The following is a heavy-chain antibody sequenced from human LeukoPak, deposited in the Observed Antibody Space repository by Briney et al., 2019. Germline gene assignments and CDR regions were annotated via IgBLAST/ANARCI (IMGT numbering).Heavy chain of an antibody. CDR2: ISDGGRAA. Sequence: PGGSLRHSCAASGYRFSPYWMSWVRQTPGKGLEWVASISDGGRAAYYGDSVRGRFTISRDDARNSLFLQVNGLRADDTAVYYCTRENYVPDSWGQGTLVTVSS. CDR3: TRENYVPDS. D-gene: IGHD3-10*02. V-gene: IGHV3-7*03. J-gene: IGHJ5*02. CDR1: GYRFSPYW.